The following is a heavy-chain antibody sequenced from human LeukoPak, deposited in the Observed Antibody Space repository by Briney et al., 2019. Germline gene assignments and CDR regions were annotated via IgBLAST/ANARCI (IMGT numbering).Heavy chain of an antibody. D-gene: IGHD2-15*01. CDR2: IYHSGST. V-gene: IGHV4-4*02. Sequence: PSDTLSLTCAVSGGSISSSNWWSWVRQPPGKGLEWVGEIYHSGSTNYNPSLKSRGTISVDKSKNQFFLKLSSVTAADTAVYYCARGGGSWKGAFDIWGQGTMVTVSS. J-gene: IGHJ3*02. CDR1: GGSISSSNW. CDR3: ARGGGSWKGAFDI.